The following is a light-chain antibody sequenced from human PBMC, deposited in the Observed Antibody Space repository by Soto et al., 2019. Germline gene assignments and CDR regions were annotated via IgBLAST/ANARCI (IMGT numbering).Light chain of an antibody. CDR3: QQYGSSPRYT. CDR1: QSVSSSY. J-gene: IGKJ2*01. Sequence: EIVLTQSPGTLSLSPGETATLSCMASQSVSSSYLAWYQQKPGQAPRLLIYGASSRATGIPDRFSGSGSGTDFTLTISRLEPEDFAVYYCQQYGSSPRYTFGQGTKLEIK. V-gene: IGKV3-20*01. CDR2: GAS.